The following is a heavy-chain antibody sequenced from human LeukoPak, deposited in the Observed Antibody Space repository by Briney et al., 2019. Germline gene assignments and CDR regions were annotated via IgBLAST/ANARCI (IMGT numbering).Heavy chain of an antibody. CDR2: ISYDGSNK. CDR3: ARGGSSYYGSASYYYEGSWFDP. V-gene: IGHV3-30*04. Sequence: GRSLSLSCAASGFTFSSYAMNWVRQAPGKGLEWVAVISYDGSNKYYADSVKGRFTISRDNSKNTLYLQMNSLRAEDTAVYYCARGGSSYYGSASYYYEGSWFDPEDQGPLIMVSS. D-gene: IGHD3-10*01. CDR1: GFTFSSYA. J-gene: IGHJ5*02.